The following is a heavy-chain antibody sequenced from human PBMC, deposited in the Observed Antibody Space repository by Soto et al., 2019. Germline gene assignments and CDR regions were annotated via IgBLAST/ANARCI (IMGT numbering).Heavy chain of an antibody. V-gene: IGHV3-30*03. Sequence: LRLSCAASGFTFSSYGMHWVRQAPGKGLEWVAVISYDGSNKYYADSVKGRFTISRDNSKNTLYLQMNSLRAEDTAVYYCTPMQNPDSSGYELDYWGQGTLVTVSS. D-gene: IGHD3-22*01. CDR1: GFTFSSYG. CDR2: ISYDGSNK. J-gene: IGHJ4*02. CDR3: TPMQNPDSSGYELDY.